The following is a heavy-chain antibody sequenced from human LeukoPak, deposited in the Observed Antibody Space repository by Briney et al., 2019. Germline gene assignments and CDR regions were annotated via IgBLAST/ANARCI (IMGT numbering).Heavy chain of an antibody. CDR1: GGSINSYY. J-gene: IGHJ6*03. Sequence: SETLSLTCTVSGGSINSYYWSWIRQPPGKGLEWIGYIYNSGSTNYNPPLKSRVTMSVDTSQTQFSLKLSSVTAADTAVYYCARETSQKGAHYMDVWGKGTTITISS. D-gene: IGHD3-16*01. CDR2: IYNSGST. V-gene: IGHV4-59*01. CDR3: ARETSQKGAHYMDV.